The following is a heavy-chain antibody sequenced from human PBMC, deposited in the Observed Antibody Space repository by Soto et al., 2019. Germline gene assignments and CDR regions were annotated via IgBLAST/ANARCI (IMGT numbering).Heavy chain of an antibody. D-gene: IGHD6-13*01. J-gene: IGHJ4*02. CDR3: AKDSPIAAAGSFDY. Sequence: PGGSLRLSCAASGFTFSNYGMSWVRQAPGKGLEWVSAISGSGADTNYADSVKGRFTISRDNSKNTLYLQMNSLRAEDTAVYYCAKDSPIAAAGSFDYWGQGTLVTVSS. V-gene: IGHV3-23*01. CDR2: ISGSGADT. CDR1: GFTFSNYG.